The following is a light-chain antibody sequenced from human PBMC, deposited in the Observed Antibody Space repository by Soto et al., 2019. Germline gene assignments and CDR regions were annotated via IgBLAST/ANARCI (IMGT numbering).Light chain of an antibody. CDR3: QQFTTSPLT. Sequence: IVLTQSPGTLSLSPGERAALSCRASQSINSGYLAWYQQKPGQAPRLLIYGASNRATGVPDRFSGSGSGTDFTLTISRLEPEDFAVYYCQQFTTSPLTFGGGTKVDIK. V-gene: IGKV3-20*01. CDR2: GAS. J-gene: IGKJ4*01. CDR1: QSINSGY.